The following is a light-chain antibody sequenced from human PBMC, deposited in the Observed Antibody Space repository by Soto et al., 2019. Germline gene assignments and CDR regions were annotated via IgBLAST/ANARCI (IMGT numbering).Light chain of an antibody. J-gene: IGLJ1*01. CDR1: SSDVGGYNY. V-gene: IGLV2-14*01. Sequence: QSVLTQPASVSGSPGQSITISCIGTSSDVGGYNYVSWYQQHPGKAPKLMIYGVSNRPSGVSNRFSGSKSGNTASLTISGLQAEDEADYYCSSYTSSSTPYVFGTGTKVTVL. CDR3: SSYTSSSTPYV. CDR2: GVS.